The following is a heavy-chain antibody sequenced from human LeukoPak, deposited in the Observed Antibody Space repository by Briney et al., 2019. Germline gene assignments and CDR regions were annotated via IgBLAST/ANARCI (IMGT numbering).Heavy chain of an antibody. Sequence: SETLSLTCTVSGGSISSYYWSWIRQPPGKGLEWIGNIYYSGSTNYNPSLKSRVTISVDTSKNQFSLKLSSVTAADTAVYYCARDYGSGSYRYYGMDVWGQGTTVTVSS. D-gene: IGHD3-10*01. V-gene: IGHV4-59*01. CDR2: IYYSGST. CDR3: ARDYGSGSYRYYGMDV. J-gene: IGHJ6*02. CDR1: GGSISSYY.